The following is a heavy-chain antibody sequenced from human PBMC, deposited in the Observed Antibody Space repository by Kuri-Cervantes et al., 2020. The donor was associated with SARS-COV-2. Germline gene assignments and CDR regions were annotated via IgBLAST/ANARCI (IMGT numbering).Heavy chain of an antibody. D-gene: IGHD6-6*01. V-gene: IGHV4-34*01. J-gene: IGHJ5*02. Sequence: SETLSLTCAGYSGSFSDYYWSWIRQTPEMGLEWIGEINHSGSTNYNPSLRSRVTMSVDTSKNQFSLKLTSVTAADTAVYYCARGVAARPNWFDPWGQGTLVTVSS. CDR1: SGSFSDYY. CDR2: INHSGST. CDR3: ARGVAARPNWFDP.